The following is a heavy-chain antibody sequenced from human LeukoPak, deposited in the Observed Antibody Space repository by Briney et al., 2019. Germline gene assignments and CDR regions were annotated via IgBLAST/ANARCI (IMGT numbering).Heavy chain of an antibody. CDR3: ALLMVYAFDY. D-gene: IGHD2-8*01. CDR2: IKQDGSEK. J-gene: IGHJ4*02. CDR1: GFTFSSYW. Sequence: GGTLRLSCAASGFTFSSYWMSWVRQAPGKGLEWVANIKQDGSEKYYVDSVKGRFTISRDNAKYSLYLQMNSLRAEETAVYYCALLMVYAFDYWGQGTLVTVSS. V-gene: IGHV3-7*01.